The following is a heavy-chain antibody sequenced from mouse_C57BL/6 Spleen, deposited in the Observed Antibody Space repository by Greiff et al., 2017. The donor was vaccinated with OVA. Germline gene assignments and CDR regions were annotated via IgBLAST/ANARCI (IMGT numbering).Heavy chain of an antibody. CDR1: GYTFTDYY. V-gene: IGHV1-26*01. CDR2: INPNNGGT. J-gene: IGHJ1*03. Sequence: EVQLQQSGPELVKPGASVKISCKASGYTFTDYYMNWVKQSHGKSLEWIGDINPNNGGTSYNQKFKGKATLTVDKSSSTAYMELRSLTSEDSAVYYCARYPTRWYFDVWGTGTTVTVSS. CDR3: ARYPTRWYFDV. D-gene: IGHD2-10*01.